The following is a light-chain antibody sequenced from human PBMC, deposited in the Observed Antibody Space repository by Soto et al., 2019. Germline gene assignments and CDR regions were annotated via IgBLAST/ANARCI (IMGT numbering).Light chain of an antibody. Sequence: ESVLTPSPVTLSVTPRESATLSCRTARRNSSSNLAWYQQKPGQAPRLLIYGASTRATGIPDRFSGSGSGTDFTLTISSLQPEDFAVYYCQQYNNWPYAFGQGTKVDIK. CDR1: RRNSSSN. V-gene: IGKV3-15*01. J-gene: IGKJ1*01. CDR3: QQYNNWPYA. CDR2: GAS.